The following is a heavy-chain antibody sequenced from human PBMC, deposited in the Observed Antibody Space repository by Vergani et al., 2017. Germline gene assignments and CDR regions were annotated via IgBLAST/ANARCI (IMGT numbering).Heavy chain of an antibody. V-gene: IGHV1-18*01. Sequence: QVQLVQSGAEVKKPGASVKVSCKASGYTFSSYGISWVRQAPGQGLEWMGWISPYNGHTEYAQRLQGRVTMTTDTSASTAYMELSSLRSEDTAVYYCAREGFYDYVWGSYRLRGGYYFDYWGQGTLVTVSS. CDR2: ISPYNGHT. D-gene: IGHD3-16*02. CDR3: AREGFYDYVWGSYRLRGGYYFDY. CDR1: GYTFSSYG. J-gene: IGHJ4*02.